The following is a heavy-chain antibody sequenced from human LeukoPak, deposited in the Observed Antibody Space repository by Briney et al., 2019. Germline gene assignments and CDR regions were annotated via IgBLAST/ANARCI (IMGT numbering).Heavy chain of an antibody. CDR2: INPNNGGT. J-gene: IGHJ4*02. CDR3: ATYSSGWYLGGY. CDR1: GHTFTGYY. Sequence: APVKVSCKASGHTFTGYYMHWVRQAPGQGLEWMGWINPNNGGTNYAQKFQGRVTMTRDTSISTAYMELSRLRSDDTAVYYCATYSSGWYLGGYWGQGTLVTVSS. D-gene: IGHD6-19*01. V-gene: IGHV1-2*02.